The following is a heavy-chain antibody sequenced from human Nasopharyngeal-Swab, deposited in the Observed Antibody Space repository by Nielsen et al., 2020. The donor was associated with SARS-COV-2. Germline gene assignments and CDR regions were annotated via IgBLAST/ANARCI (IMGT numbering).Heavy chain of an antibody. CDR3: ARIFRALECSSTGCYRYYYYGMDV. V-gene: IGHV4-61*10. J-gene: IGHJ6*02. CDR1: GGSISSGSYY. D-gene: IGHD2-2*01. CDR2: INHSGST. Sequence: SETLSLTCTVSGGSISSGSYYWSWIRQPAGKGLEWIGEINHSGSTNYNPSLKSRVTISVDTSKNQFSLKLSSVTAADTAVYYCARIFRALECSSTGCYRYYYYGMDVWGQGTTVTVSS.